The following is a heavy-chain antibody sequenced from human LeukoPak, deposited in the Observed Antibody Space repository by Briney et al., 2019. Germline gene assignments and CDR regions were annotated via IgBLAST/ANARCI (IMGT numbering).Heavy chain of an antibody. Sequence: AGTSLTLSCAASGFTPTTYGIHWVRQAPGKGLEWVAVISYDGINKDYADSVKGRFTISRDISKNTVSLQMNNLRVEDTAVYYCAKDRIGVATPKAYFDYWGQGTLVTVSS. V-gene: IGHV3-30*18. CDR3: AKDRIGVATPKAYFDY. J-gene: IGHJ4*02. D-gene: IGHD6-19*01. CDR2: ISYDGINK. CDR1: GFTPTTYG.